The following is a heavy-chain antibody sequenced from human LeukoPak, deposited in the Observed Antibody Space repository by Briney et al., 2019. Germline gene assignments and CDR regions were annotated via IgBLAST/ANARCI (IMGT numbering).Heavy chain of an antibody. J-gene: IGHJ6*02. D-gene: IGHD2/OR15-2a*01. CDR3: ARIGTTTRGPAGLDV. CDR2: IASGGGANR. V-gene: IGHV3-48*03. CDR1: GFPFSSYE. Sequence: GGSLTLSCAASGFPFSSYEMNWVRQAPGKGLEWVSYIASGGGANRFYSESVKGRFTISRDNAKNSLYMHMKSLRAEDTGVYYCARIGTTTRGPAGLDVWGQGTTVTVSS.